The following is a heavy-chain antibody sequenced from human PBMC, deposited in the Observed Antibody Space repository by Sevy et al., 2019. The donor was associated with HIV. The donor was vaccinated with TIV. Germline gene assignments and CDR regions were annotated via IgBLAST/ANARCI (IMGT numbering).Heavy chain of an antibody. V-gene: IGHV1-46*01. D-gene: IGHD3-22*01. CDR1: GYTFTNYY. CDR2: INPSGGST. Sequence: ASVKVSCKASGYTFTNYYMHWVRQAPGQGLAWMGIINPSGGSTSYAQKFQGRVTMTRDTSTSTVYMELSSLRSEDTAVYYCARDLRGYYYESSYPFDYWGQGTLVTVSS. J-gene: IGHJ4*02. CDR3: ARDLRGYYYESSYPFDY.